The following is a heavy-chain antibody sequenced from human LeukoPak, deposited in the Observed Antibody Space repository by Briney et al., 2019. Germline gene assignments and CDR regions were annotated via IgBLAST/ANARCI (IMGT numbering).Heavy chain of an antibody. D-gene: IGHD3-10*01. V-gene: IGHV3-23*01. CDR2: IRDSGSST. CDR3: AKYFWFGELFLGTDY. Sequence: PGGSLRLSCAASGFTFSSYAMSWVRQAPGKGLEWVSAIRDSGSSTHYADSVKGRFTTSRDNSKNTLFLQMNSLRAEDTAIYYCAKYFWFGELFLGTDYWGQGTLVTVSS. J-gene: IGHJ4*02. CDR1: GFTFSSYA.